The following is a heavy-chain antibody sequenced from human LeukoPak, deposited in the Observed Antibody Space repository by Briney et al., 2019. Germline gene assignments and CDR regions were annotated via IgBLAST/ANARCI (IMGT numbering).Heavy chain of an antibody. CDR1: GFIFGDYA. V-gene: IGHV3-30*04. Sequence: GGSLRLTCSASGFIFGDYAMHWVRQAPGKGLEWVAAIAFDDTDRYYIDSVKGRFTISRDDSKNTLYLHMTSLRAEDTAVYYCTNSDDYGDYWGQGTLVTVSS. CDR3: TNSDDYGDY. CDR2: IAFDDTDR. J-gene: IGHJ4*02.